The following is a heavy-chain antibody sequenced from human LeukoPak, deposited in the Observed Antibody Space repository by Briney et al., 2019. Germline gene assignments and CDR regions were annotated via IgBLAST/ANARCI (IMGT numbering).Heavy chain of an antibody. J-gene: IGHJ4*02. CDR2: LYTSGST. D-gene: IGHD3-22*01. CDR1: GGSISSYY. V-gene: IGHV4-4*07. Sequence: SETLSLTCTVSGGSISSYYWSWIRQPAGKGLEWIGRLYTSGSTNYNPSLKSRVTMSVDTSKNQFSLKLTSMTAADTSVYYCARGGSSGYYYGWGQGTLVTVSS. CDR3: ARGGSSGYYYG.